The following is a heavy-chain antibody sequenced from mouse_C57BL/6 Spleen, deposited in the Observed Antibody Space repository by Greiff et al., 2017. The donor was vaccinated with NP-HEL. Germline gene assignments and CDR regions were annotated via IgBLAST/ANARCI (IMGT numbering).Heavy chain of an antibody. CDR3: ASYSNKR. CDR1: GYTFTSYW. V-gene: IGHV1-50*01. D-gene: IGHD2-5*01. Sequence: QVQLQQPGAELVKPGASVKLSCKASGYTFTSYWMQWVKQRPGQGLEWIGEIDPSDSYTNYNQKFKGKATLTVDTAASTAYMQLSSLTAEDSAGYYWASYSNKRWGQGTPVTVSA. J-gene: IGHJ3*01. CDR2: IDPSDSYT.